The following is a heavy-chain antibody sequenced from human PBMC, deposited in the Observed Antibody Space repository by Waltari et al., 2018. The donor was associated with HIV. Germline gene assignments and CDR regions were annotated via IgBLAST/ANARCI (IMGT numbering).Heavy chain of an antibody. J-gene: IGHJ5*02. Sequence: QVQLQQWGAGLLKPSETLSLTCAVYGGSFSGYYWSWIRQPPGKGLEWIGEINHSGRTNYNPSLKSRVRISADTSKNQFSLKVNSVTAADTAVYYCARGEEGYSGYDLSWFDTWGQGTLVTVSS. CDR2: INHSGRT. V-gene: IGHV4-34*01. D-gene: IGHD5-12*01. CDR1: GGSFSGYY. CDR3: ARGEEGYSGYDLSWFDT.